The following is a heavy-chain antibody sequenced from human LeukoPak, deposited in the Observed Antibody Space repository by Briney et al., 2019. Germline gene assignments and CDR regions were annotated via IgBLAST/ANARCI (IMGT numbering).Heavy chain of an antibody. CDR2: INPKSGGT. CDR1: GYTFTGYY. CDR3: ARDRAEYYGSGSFFNLEYFYYYMDV. V-gene: IGHV1-2*02. J-gene: IGHJ6*03. Sequence: ASVKVSCKASGYTFTGYYIYWVRQAPGQGLEWMGWINPKSGGTNYAQKFQGRVTMTRDTSISTAYMELSRLRSDDTAVYYCARDRAEYYGSGSFFNLEYFYYYMDVWGQGTLVTVSS. D-gene: IGHD3-10*01.